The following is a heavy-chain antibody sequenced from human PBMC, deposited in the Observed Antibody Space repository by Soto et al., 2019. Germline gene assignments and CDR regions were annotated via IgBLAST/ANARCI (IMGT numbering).Heavy chain of an antibody. CDR1: GGTFSSYA. V-gene: IGHV1-69*13. CDR2: IIPIFGTA. CDR3: ARSRLHHFPLFDY. D-gene: IGHD3-3*02. Sequence: ASVKVSCKASGGTFSSYAISWVRQAPGQGLEWMGGIIPIFGTANYAQKFQGRVTITADESTSTAYMELSSLRSEDTAVYYCARSRLHHFPLFDYWGQGTLVTVSS. J-gene: IGHJ4*02.